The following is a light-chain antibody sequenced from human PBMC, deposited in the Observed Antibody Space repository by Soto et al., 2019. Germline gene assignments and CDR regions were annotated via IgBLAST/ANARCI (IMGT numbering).Light chain of an antibody. V-gene: IGLV2-8*01. Sequence: QSALTQPPSASGSPGQSVTISCTGASSDISGHNYVSWYQQHPGKAPKLMIYEVSKRPSWVPDRFSASKSGNTASLTVSGLQAEDEADYYCSSYAGGNNWVFGGGTKLTV. J-gene: IGLJ3*02. CDR2: EVS. CDR3: SSYAGGNNWV. CDR1: SSDISGHNY.